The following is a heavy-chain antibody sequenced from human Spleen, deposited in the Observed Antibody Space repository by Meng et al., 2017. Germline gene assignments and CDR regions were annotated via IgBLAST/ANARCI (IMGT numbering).Heavy chain of an antibody. CDR2: IGTAGDT. D-gene: IGHD3-10*01. J-gene: IGHJ4*02. V-gene: IGHV3-13*01. CDR1: GFTFSSYD. Sequence: GESLKISCAASGFTFSSYDMHWVRQATGKGLEWVSAIGTAGDTYYPGSVKGRFTISRDNAKNSLYLQMNSLRAEDTALYYCASSGSYYSPYFDHWGQGTLVTVSS. CDR3: ASSGSYYSPYFDH.